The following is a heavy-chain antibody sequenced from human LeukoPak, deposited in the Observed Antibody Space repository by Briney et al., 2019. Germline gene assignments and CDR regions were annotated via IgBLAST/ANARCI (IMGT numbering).Heavy chain of an antibody. CDR3: AKDGFLLWRGAFDI. D-gene: IGHD2-21*01. CDR2: IRGSGGST. CDR1: GFTFSSYA. V-gene: IGHV3-23*01. J-gene: IGHJ3*02. Sequence: GGSLRLSCAASGFTFSSYAMSWVRQAPGKGLEWDSAIRGSGGSTYYADSVKGRFTVSRDNSKNTLWLQMNSLRAEDTAVYYCAKDGFLLWRGAFDIWGQGTMVTVSS.